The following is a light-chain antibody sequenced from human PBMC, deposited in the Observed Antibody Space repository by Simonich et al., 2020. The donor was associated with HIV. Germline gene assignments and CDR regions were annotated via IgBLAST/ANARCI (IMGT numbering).Light chain of an antibody. CDR3: QQYYSTPPT. J-gene: IGKJ1*01. Sequence: DIVMTQSPDSLAVSPGERATIGCKSSQSVLYSSNNKNYLAWYQQKPGQPPKRLIYWASTRQSGVPDRFSGSGSGTDFTLTISSLQAEDVAVYFCQQYYSTPPTFGQGTKVEIK. CDR2: WAS. V-gene: IGKV4-1*01. CDR1: QSVLYSSNNKNY.